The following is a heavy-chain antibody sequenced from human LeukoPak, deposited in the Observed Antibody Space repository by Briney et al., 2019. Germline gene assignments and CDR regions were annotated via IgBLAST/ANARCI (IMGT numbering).Heavy chain of an antibody. Sequence: GGSLRLSCAASGFTFSSYAMSWVRQAPGKGLEWVSAISGSGGSTYYADSVKGRFTISRDNSKNTLYLQMNSLRAEDTAVYYCARAGYYDFWSGSHPVPYDWGQGTLVTVSS. J-gene: IGHJ4*02. V-gene: IGHV3-23*01. CDR2: ISGSGGST. CDR1: GFTFSSYA. CDR3: ARAGYYDFWSGSHPVPYD. D-gene: IGHD3-3*01.